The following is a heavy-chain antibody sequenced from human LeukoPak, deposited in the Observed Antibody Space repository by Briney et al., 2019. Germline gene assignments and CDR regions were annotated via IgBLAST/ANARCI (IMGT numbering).Heavy chain of an antibody. CDR2: ISYDGSNT. CDR1: GFTFSSYG. V-gene: IGHV3-30*18. J-gene: IGHJ4*02. CDR3: AKPYYYGSRSYMDY. D-gene: IGHD3-10*01. Sequence: GGSLRLSCAASGFTFSSYGMHWVRQAPGKGLEWVAVISYDGSNTYYADSVRGRFTISRDNSKNMLYLQMNSLRAEDTAVYYCAKPYYYGSRSYMDYWGQGTLVTVSS.